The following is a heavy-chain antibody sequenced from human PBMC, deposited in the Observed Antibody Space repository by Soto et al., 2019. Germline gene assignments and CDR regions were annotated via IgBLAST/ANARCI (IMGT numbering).Heavy chain of an antibody. D-gene: IGHD3-10*01. CDR1: GFTFSGHT. CDR2: VSSSSSYI. J-gene: IGHJ4*02. Sequence: EVQLVESGGGLVKPGGSLRLSCAASGFTFSGHTINWVRQAPGKGLEWVSSVSSSSSYIYYADSVKGRFTVSRDNAEKSLYLQMNSLRAEDTAMYYCARCMGFDGSGYAFFDSWGQGNLVTVSS. CDR3: ARCMGFDGSGYAFFDS. V-gene: IGHV3-21*01.